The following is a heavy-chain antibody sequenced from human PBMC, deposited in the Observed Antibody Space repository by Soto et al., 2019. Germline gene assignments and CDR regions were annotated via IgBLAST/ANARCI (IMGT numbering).Heavy chain of an antibody. CDR3: ARDGYYDSSGYYFDY. J-gene: IGHJ4*02. CDR2: IYYSGST. D-gene: IGHD3-22*01. Sequence: SETLSLTCTVSGGSVSSGSYYWSWIRQPPGKGLEWIGYIYYSGSTKYNPSLKSRVTISVDTSKNQISLKLSSVTAADTAVYYCARDGYYDSSGYYFDYWGQGTLVTVSS. CDR1: GGSVSSGSYY. V-gene: IGHV4-61*01.